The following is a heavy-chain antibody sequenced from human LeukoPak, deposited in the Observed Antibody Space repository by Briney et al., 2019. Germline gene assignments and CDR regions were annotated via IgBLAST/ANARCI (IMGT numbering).Heavy chain of an antibody. CDR3: AKDHRPGIAAAGTGGFDY. V-gene: IGHV3-23*01. J-gene: IGHJ4*02. CDR1: GFTFSSYA. D-gene: IGHD6-13*01. Sequence: GGSLRLSCAASGFTFSSYAMSWVRQAPGKGLEWVSAISGGGGSTYYAGSVKGRFTISRDNSKNTLYLQMNSLRAEDTAVYYCAKDHRPGIAAAGTGGFDYWGQGTLVTVSS. CDR2: ISGGGGST.